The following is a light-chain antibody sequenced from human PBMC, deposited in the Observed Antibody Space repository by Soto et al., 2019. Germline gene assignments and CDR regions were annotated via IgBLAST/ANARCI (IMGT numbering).Light chain of an antibody. J-gene: IGKJ5*01. CDR3: QQYADSPIT. Sequence: EIVLTQSPGTLSLSPGERATLSCRASQSVTSHYLAWYQQKPGQAPRLLIYDASNRATGTPDRFLGRGSGTDFTLIISRLEPEDFAVYYCQQYADSPITFGQGTRLEIK. CDR2: DAS. V-gene: IGKV3-20*01. CDR1: QSVTSHY.